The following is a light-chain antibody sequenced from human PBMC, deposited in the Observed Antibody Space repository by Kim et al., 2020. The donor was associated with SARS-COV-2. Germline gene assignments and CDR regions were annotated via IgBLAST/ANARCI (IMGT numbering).Light chain of an antibody. Sequence: EIVLIQSPATLSLSPGERATLSCRASQSVGSYLAWYQQKPGQAPRLLIYEASNRATGIPARFSGSGSGTDFTLTISSLEPEDFAIYYCQQRSNWPSLTFGGGTKVDIK. CDR2: EAS. CDR1: QSVGSY. J-gene: IGKJ4*01. V-gene: IGKV3-11*01. CDR3: QQRSNWPSLT.